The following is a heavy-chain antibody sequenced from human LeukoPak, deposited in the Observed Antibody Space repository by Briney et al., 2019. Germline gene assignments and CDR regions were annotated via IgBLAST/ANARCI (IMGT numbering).Heavy chain of an antibody. Sequence: GESLKISCEASGYSFTTYWIGWVRQMPGKGLEGMGIIYPGDSDTRYSPSFQGQVTISADKSISTAYLQWSSLKASDTAMYYCARQHGSRSYYSRAIDYWGQGTLVTVSS. CDR2: IYPGDSDT. D-gene: IGHD3-10*01. J-gene: IGHJ4*02. CDR3: ARQHGSRSYYSRAIDY. CDR1: GYSFTTYW. V-gene: IGHV5-51*01.